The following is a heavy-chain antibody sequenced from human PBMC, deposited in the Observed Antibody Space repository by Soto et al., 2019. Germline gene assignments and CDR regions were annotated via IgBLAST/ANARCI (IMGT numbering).Heavy chain of an antibody. J-gene: IGHJ4*02. CDR3: ARVSSGYSPFDY. CDR1: GGSISSSSYY. V-gene: IGHV4-39*01. Sequence: QLQLQESGPGLVKPSETLSLTCTVSGGSISSSSYYWGWIRQPPGKGLEWIGSIYYSGSTYYNPSLKSRVTISVDTSKNQFSLKLSSVTAADTAVYYCARVSSGYSPFDYWGQGTLVTVSS. CDR2: IYYSGST. D-gene: IGHD3-22*01.